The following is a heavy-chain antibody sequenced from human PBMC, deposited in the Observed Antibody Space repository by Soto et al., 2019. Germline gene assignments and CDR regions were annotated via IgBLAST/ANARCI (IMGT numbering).Heavy chain of an antibody. V-gene: IGHV3-11*01. J-gene: IGHJ6*02. D-gene: IGHD3-10*01. CDR2: ISSSGSTI. Sequence: GGSLRLSCAASGFTFSDYYMSWIRQAPGKGLEWVSYISSSGSTIYYADSVKGRFTISRDNAKNSLYLQMNSLRAEDTAVYYCAREGTITIVRGVTFYYYGMDVWGQGTTVTVSS. CDR1: GFTFSDYY. CDR3: AREGTITIVRGVTFYYYGMDV.